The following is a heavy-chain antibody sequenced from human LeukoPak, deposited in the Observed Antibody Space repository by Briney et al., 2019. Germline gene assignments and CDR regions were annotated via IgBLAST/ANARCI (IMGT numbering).Heavy chain of an antibody. D-gene: IGHD3-22*01. J-gene: IGHJ4*02. CDR3: ARGNSDSSGYYMIFDY. CDR1: GYTFTGYY. Sequence: ASVKVSCKASGYTFTGYYMHWVRQAPGQGLEWMGWINPNSGGTNYAQKFQGRVTMTRDTSISTAYMELSRLRSDDTAVYYCARGNSDSSGYYMIFDYWGQGTLVTVSS. CDR2: INPNSGGT. V-gene: IGHV1-2*02.